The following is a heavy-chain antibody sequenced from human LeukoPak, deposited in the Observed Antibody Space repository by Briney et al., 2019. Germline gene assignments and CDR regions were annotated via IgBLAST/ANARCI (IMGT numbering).Heavy chain of an antibody. CDR2: IYTSGST. CDR3: ASSGKIAARRGYYFDY. D-gene: IGHD6-6*01. Sequence: SETLSLTCTVSGGSISSGSYYWSWIRQPAGKGLEWIGRIYTSGSTNYNPSLKSRVTISVDTSKNQFSLKLSSVTAADTAVYYCASSGKIAARRGYYFDYWGQGTLVTVSS. CDR1: GGSISSGSYY. V-gene: IGHV4-61*02. J-gene: IGHJ4*02.